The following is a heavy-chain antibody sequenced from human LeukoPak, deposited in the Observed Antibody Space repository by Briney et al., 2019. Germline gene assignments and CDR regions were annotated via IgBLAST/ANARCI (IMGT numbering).Heavy chain of an antibody. Sequence: SVKVSCKASGGTFSSYAISWVRQAPGQGLEWMGGIIPIFGTANYAQKFQGRVTITADESTSTAYMELRSLRSDDTAVYYCARDSALRTRGVPADYWGQGTLVTASS. V-gene: IGHV1-69*13. CDR2: IIPIFGTA. D-gene: IGHD2-2*01. J-gene: IGHJ4*02. CDR1: GGTFSSYA. CDR3: ARDSALRTRGVPADY.